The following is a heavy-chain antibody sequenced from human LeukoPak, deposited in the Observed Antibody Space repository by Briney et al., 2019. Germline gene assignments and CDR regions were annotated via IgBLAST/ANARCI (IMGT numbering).Heavy chain of an antibody. CDR2: IGTAGEI. V-gene: IGHV3-13*01. CDR1: GFTFRSYD. J-gene: IGHJ3*02. CDR3: ARDRPRYCSGGSCYGYAFDI. Sequence: GGSLRLSCAASGFTFRSYDMHWVRQATGKGLEWVSGIGTAGEIYYPGSVKGRFTISRENAKNSLYLQMNSLRAEDTAVYYCARDRPRYCSGGSCYGYAFDIWGQGTMVTVSS. D-gene: IGHD2-15*01.